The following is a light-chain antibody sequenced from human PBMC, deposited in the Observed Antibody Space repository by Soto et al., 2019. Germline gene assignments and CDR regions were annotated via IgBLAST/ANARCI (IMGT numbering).Light chain of an antibody. J-gene: IGKJ5*01. Sequence: EIVLTQSPGTLSLSPGERATLSCRASQSVSSSYLAWYQQKPGQAPRLLIYGASSRATGIPDRFSGSGSGKDFTLTISRLEPEDFAVYYCQQYGSLPRTFGQGTRLEIK. CDR1: QSVSSSY. V-gene: IGKV3-20*01. CDR3: QQYGSLPRT. CDR2: GAS.